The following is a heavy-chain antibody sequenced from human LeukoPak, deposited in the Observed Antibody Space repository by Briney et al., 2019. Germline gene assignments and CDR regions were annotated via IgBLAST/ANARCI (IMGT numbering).Heavy chain of an antibody. CDR1: EFTFSTYS. J-gene: IGHJ4*02. CDR2: ISSSGTYI. CDR3: ARGIGNYGSYYFDY. D-gene: IGHD3-10*01. Sequence: GGSLRLSCAASEFTFSTYSMTWVRQAPGKGLEWVSSISSSGTYIFDADSLKGRFTISRDNAKNSLYLQMNSLRAEDTALYYCARGIGNYGSYYFDYWGQGTLVTVSS. V-gene: IGHV3-21*01.